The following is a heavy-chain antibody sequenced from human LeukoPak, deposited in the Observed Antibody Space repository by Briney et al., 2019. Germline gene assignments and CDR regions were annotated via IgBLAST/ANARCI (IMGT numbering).Heavy chain of an antibody. Sequence: PGGSLRLSCAASGFTFSSYSMNWVRQAPGKGLEWVSSISSSSSYIYYADSVKGRFTISRDNAKNSLYLQMNSLRAEDTAVYYCARDRGGSYVSWFEPWGQGTLVTVSS. CDR2: ISSSSSYI. CDR1: GFTFSSYS. CDR3: ARDRGGSYVSWFEP. V-gene: IGHV3-21*01. J-gene: IGHJ5*02. D-gene: IGHD3-16*01.